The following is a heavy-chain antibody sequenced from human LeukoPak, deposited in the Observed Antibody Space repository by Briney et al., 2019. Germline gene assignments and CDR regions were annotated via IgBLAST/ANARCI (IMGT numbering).Heavy chain of an antibody. CDR2: INHSGST. Sequence: KASEPLSLTWAVYGGSFSGYYWSWLRQPPGKGLEWLGEINHSGSTNYNPSLKSRVTISVDTSKNQFSLKLSSVTAADTAVYYCARGGGSGWYRGPDYYHYYYMDVWGKGTTVTVSS. J-gene: IGHJ6*03. V-gene: IGHV4-34*01. D-gene: IGHD6-19*01. CDR1: GGSFSGYY. CDR3: ARGGGSGWYRGPDYYHYYYMDV.